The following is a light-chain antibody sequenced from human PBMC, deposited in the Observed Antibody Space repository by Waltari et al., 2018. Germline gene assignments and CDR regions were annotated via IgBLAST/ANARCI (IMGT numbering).Light chain of an antibody. CDR3: QQYKSSSYT. Sequence: ASVGDSVTITCRASQSIVTWLAWYQQKPGKAPKLLIYMASRLEGGVPSRFSASGSGTEFTLTISSLQPDDFATYYCQQYKSSSYTFGQGTKLEI. V-gene: IGKV1-5*03. CDR1: QSIVTW. CDR2: MAS. J-gene: IGKJ2*01.